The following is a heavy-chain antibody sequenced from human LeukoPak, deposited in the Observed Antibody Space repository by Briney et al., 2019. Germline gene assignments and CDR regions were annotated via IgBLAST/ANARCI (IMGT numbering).Heavy chain of an antibody. J-gene: IGHJ4*02. D-gene: IGHD3-3*01. V-gene: IGHV3-23*01. CDR2: ISGSGGST. Sequence: GGSLRLSCAASGFTFSSYAMSWVRQAPGKGLEWVSAISGSGGSTYYADSVKGRFTISRDNSKNTLYLQTNSLRAEDTAVYYCAKDLDDFWSGFSYWGQGTLVTVSS. CDR1: GFTFSSYA. CDR3: AKDLDDFWSGFSY.